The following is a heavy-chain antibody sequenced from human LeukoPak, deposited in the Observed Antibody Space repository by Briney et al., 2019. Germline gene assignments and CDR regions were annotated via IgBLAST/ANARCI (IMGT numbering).Heavy chain of an antibody. V-gene: IGHV3-21*01. J-gene: IGHJ4*02. D-gene: IGHD4-17*01. Sequence: GGSLRPSCAASGFTFSSYSMNWVRQAPGKGLEWVSSISSSSSYIYYADSVKGRFTISRDNAKNSLYLQMISLRAEDTAVYYCARDSRLDYAVDYWGQGTLVTVSS. CDR1: GFTFSSYS. CDR3: ARDSRLDYAVDY. CDR2: ISSSSSYI.